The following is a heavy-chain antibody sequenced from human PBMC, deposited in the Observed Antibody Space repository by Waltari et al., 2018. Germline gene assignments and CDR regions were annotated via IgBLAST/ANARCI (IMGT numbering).Heavy chain of an antibody. CDR2: INSDESST. J-gene: IGHJ4*02. V-gene: IGHV3-74*01. CDR3: ARRYASGKCFDY. Sequence: EVQLVESGGGLVQPGGSLRLSCAASGFTFSSYWMHWVRQAPGKGLVWVSRINSDESSTSYADSVKGRFTISRDNAKNTLYPQMNSLRGEDTAVYYCARRYASGKCFDYWGQGTLVTVSS. CDR1: GFTFSSYW. D-gene: IGHD3-10*01.